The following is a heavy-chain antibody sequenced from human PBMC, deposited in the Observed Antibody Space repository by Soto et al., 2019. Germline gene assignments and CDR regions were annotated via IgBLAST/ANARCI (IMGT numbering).Heavy chain of an antibody. CDR1: GYTFTSYA. CDR3: ARGSALPYDFWSGYLPFDY. V-gene: IGHV1-3*01. D-gene: IGHD3-3*01. J-gene: IGHJ4*02. Sequence: GXSVKVSCKASGYTFTSYAMHWVRQATGQSLEWMGWINAGNGNTKYSQKFQGRVTITRDTSASTAYMELSSLRSEDTAVYYCARGSALPYDFWSGYLPFDYWGKGTLVTVSS. CDR2: INAGNGNT.